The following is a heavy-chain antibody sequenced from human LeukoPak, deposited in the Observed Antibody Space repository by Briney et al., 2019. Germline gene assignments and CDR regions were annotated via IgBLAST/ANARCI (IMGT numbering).Heavy chain of an antibody. CDR3: ARAGGYSGYDSDWFDP. CDR2: INPNSGGT. D-gene: IGHD5-12*01. J-gene: IGHJ5*02. CDR1: GYTFTGYY. Sequence: GASVKVSCKASGYTFTGYYMHWVRQAPGQGLEWMGWINPNSGGTNYAQKFQGRVTMTRDTSISTAYMELSRLRSDDTAVYYCARAGGYSGYDSDWFDPWGRGTLVTVSS. V-gene: IGHV1-2*02.